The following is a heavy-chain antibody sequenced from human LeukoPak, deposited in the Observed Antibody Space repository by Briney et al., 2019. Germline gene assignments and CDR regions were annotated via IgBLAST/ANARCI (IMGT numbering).Heavy chain of an antibody. CDR3: ARGSDYGDYWYFDL. V-gene: IGHV1-2*06. CDR1: GYTFTGYY. D-gene: IGHD4-17*01. J-gene: IGHJ2*01. CDR2: INPNSGGT. Sequence: ASVKVSCKASGYTFTGYYMHWVRQAPGQGLEWMGRINPNSGGTNYAQKFQGRVTMTRDTSISTAYMEPSRLRSDDTAVYYCARGSDYGDYWYFDLWGRGTLVTVSS.